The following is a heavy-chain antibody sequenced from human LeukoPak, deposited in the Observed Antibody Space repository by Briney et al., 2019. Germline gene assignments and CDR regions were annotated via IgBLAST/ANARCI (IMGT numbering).Heavy chain of an antibody. V-gene: IGHV1-2*02. D-gene: IGHD3-9*01. Sequence: GASVKVSCKASGYTFTGYYMHWVRQAPGQGLEWMGWINPNSGGTNYAQKFQGRVTMTRDTSISTAYMELSRLRSDDTAVYYCAKTHYDILTGYYRGDYYYYMDVWGKGTTVTISS. CDR2: INPNSGGT. CDR3: AKTHYDILTGYYRGDYYYYMDV. J-gene: IGHJ6*03. CDR1: GYTFTGYY.